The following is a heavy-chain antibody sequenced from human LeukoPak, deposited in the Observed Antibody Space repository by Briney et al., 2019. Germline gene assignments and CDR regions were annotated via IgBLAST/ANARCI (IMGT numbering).Heavy chain of an antibody. Sequence: GGSLRLSCAASGFTFSGSAMHWVRQASGKGLEWVGRIRSKANSYATAYAASVRGRFTISRDDSKNTAYLQMNSLKTEDTAVYCCTAYGGNSAFDYWGQGTLVTVSS. V-gene: IGHV3-73*01. CDR3: TAYGGNSAFDY. D-gene: IGHD4-23*01. CDR2: IRSKANSYAT. J-gene: IGHJ4*02. CDR1: GFTFSGSA.